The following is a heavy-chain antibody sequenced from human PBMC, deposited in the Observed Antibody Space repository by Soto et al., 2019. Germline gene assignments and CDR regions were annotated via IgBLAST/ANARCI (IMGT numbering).Heavy chain of an antibody. Sequence: GASLKVSCKASGYTFTSYYMHWVRQAPGQGLEWMGIINPGGGSTSYAQKFQGRVTMTRDTSKSTVYMELSSLRSEDTAVYYCARYVDKDMVPYQSAFDIWGQGTMVTVSS. V-gene: IGHV1-46*01. CDR1: GYTFTSYY. CDR2: INPGGGST. J-gene: IGHJ3*02. D-gene: IGHD5-18*01. CDR3: ARYVDKDMVPYQSAFDI.